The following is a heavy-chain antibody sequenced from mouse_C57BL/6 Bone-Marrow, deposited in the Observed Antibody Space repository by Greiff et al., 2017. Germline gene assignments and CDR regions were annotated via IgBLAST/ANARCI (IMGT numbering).Heavy chain of an antibody. CDR3: AIYGPNWYFDV. CDR1: GYTFTSYW. Sequence: QVQLQQPGAELVKPGASVKLSCKASGYTFTSYWMHWVKQRPGQGLEWIGMIYPNSGSTNYNEKFKSKATLTVDKSSSTAYMQLSSLTSEDSAVYYCAIYGPNWYFDVWGTGTTVTVSA. V-gene: IGHV1-64*01. D-gene: IGHD1-1*02. CDR2: IYPNSGST. J-gene: IGHJ1*03.